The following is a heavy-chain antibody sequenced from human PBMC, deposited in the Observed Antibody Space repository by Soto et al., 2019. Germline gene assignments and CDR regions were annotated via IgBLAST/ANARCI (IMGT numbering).Heavy chain of an antibody. J-gene: IGHJ4*02. CDR2: INAGNGNT. V-gene: IGHV1-3*05. CDR1: GYTFTSYA. D-gene: IGHD6-13*01. Sequence: QVQLVQSGAEEKKPGASVKVSCKASGYTFTSYAMHWVRQAPGQRLEWMGWINAGNGNTKYSQKFQGRVTITRDTSASTAYMGLSSLRSEDTAVYYCASWGTIAAAGYWGQGTLVTVSS. CDR3: ASWGTIAAAGY.